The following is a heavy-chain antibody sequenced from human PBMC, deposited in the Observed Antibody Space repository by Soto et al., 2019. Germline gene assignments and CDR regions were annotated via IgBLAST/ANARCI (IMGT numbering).Heavy chain of an antibody. CDR2: IYWDDDK. CDR1: GFSLSTSGVS. D-gene: IGHD3-3*01. J-gene: IGHJ4*02. Sequence: QITLKESGPTLVKPTQTLTLTCTFSGFSLSTSGVSVGWIRQPPGKALEWLALIYWDDDKRYSPSLKSRLTISKDTSKSQGVLTMTNMDPVDTGTYFCVQMITYFEFWSGFGHWGLGALVTVSS. CDR3: VQMITYFEFWSGFGH. V-gene: IGHV2-5*04.